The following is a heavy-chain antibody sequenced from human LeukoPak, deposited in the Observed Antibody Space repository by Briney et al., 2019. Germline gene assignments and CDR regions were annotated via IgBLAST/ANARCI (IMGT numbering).Heavy chain of an antibody. J-gene: IGHJ3*02. CDR3: ASDSSVYLGGDAFDI. CDR1: GYTFTSYD. D-gene: IGHD3-22*01. V-gene: IGHV1-8*02. CDR2: MNPNSGNT. Sequence: GASVKVSCKASGYTFTSYDINWVRQATGQGLEWMGWMNPNSGNTGYAQKFQGRVTMTRNTSISTAYMELSSLRSEDTAVYYCASDSSVYLGGDAFDIWGQGTMVTVSS.